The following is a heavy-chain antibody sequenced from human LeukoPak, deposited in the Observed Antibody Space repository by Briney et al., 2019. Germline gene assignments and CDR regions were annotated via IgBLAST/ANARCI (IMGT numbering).Heavy chain of an antibody. Sequence: GGSLRLSCAASGFTFSSYGMHWVRQAPGKGLEWVAFIRYDGSNKYYADSVKGRFTISRDNSKNTLYLQMNSLRAEDTAVYYCAKDLAWADCSSTSCYPNQHWGQGTLVTVSS. D-gene: IGHD2-2*01. CDR2: IRYDGSNK. V-gene: IGHV3-30*02. CDR1: GFTFSSYG. CDR3: AKDLAWADCSSTSCYPNQH. J-gene: IGHJ1*01.